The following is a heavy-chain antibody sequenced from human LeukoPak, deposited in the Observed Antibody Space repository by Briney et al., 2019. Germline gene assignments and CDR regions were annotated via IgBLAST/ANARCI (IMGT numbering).Heavy chain of an antibody. D-gene: IGHD2-2*02. J-gene: IGHJ4*02. CDR2: INHSGST. V-gene: IGHV4-34*01. Sequence: SETLSLTCAVSGGSFSGYYWSLIRQPPGKGLEWIGEINHSGSTNHNPSLKSRVTISVDTSKNQFSLKLSSVTAADTAVYYCARGRAYCSSTSCYNGTFDYWGQGTLVTVSS. CDR1: GGSFSGYY. CDR3: ARGRAYCSSTSCYNGTFDY.